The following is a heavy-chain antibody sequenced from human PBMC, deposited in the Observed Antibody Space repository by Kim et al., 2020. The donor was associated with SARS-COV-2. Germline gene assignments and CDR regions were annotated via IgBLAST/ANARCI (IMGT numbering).Heavy chain of an antibody. D-gene: IGHD3-22*01. V-gene: IGHV3-7*03. Sequence: DSVKGRFTISRDNAKNSLYLQMNSLRAEDTAVYYCARAYYYDRTGYYALSYWGHGTLVTVSS. CDR3: ARAYYYDRTGYYALSY. J-gene: IGHJ4*01.